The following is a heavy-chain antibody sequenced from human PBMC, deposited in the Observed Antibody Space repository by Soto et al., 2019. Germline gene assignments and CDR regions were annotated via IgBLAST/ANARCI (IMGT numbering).Heavy chain of an antibody. CDR2: IYWDDDK. D-gene: IGHD6-6*01. Sequence: SGPTLVNPTQTLTLTCTFSGFSLSTDDVGVGWIRQPPGKALDWLAVIYWDDDKRYSPSLKSRLTITKDTSKNQVLLTMTNMDPVDTATYFCARSKYSISSFDYWGQGAPVTVSS. J-gene: IGHJ4*02. V-gene: IGHV2-5*02. CDR1: GFSLSTDDVG. CDR3: ARSKYSISSFDY.